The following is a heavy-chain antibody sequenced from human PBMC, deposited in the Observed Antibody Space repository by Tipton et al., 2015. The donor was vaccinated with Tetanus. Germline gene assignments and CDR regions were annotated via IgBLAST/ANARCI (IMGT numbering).Heavy chain of an antibody. CDR1: GFTFSNYA. CDR3: ARDGSGSDFDY. CDR2: VSGGGDST. V-gene: IGHV3-23*01. J-gene: IGHJ4*02. Sequence: SLRLSCAASGFTFSNYAMSWVRQAPGKGLEGVSAVSGGGDSTYYADSVKGRFTISRDTSQNHLFLQMNSLRAEDTARYYCARDGSGSDFDYWGQGTLVTVSS. D-gene: IGHD6-19*01.